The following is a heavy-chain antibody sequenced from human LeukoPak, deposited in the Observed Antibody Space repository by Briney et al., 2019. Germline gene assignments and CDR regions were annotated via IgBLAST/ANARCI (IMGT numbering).Heavy chain of an antibody. V-gene: IGHV1-18*01. CDR3: ATRITIFGVVTDFDY. CDR2: ISAYNGNT. Sequence: GASVKVSCKASGYTFTSYGISWVRQAPGQGLEWMGWISAYNGNTNYAQKLQGRVTMTTDTSTSTAYMELRSLRSDDTAVYYCATRITIFGVVTDFDYWGQGTLVTVSS. CDR1: GYTFTSYG. J-gene: IGHJ4*02. D-gene: IGHD3-3*01.